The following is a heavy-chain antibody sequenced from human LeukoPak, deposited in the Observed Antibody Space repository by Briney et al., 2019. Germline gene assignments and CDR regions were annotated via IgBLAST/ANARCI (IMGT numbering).Heavy chain of an antibody. CDR1: GFTFSSYA. Sequence: GSLRLSCXASGFTFSSYAMSWVRQAPGKGLEWVSAISGSGGSTYYADSVKGRFTISRDNSKNTLYLQMNSLRAEDTAVYYCAKNGYSSGWAHLDYWGQGTLVTVSS. CDR3: AKNGYSSGWAHLDY. CDR2: ISGSGGST. J-gene: IGHJ4*02. V-gene: IGHV3-23*01. D-gene: IGHD6-19*01.